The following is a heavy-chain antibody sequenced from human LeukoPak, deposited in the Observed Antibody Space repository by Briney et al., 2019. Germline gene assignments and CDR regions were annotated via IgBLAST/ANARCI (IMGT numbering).Heavy chain of an antibody. CDR3: AGYSGYDSDPGAFDI. D-gene: IGHD5-12*01. CDR1: GFTFDDYG. V-gene: IGHV3-20*04. CDR2: INWNGGST. J-gene: IGHJ3*02. Sequence: GGSLRLSCAASGFTFDDYGMSWVRQAPGKGLEWVSGINWNGGSTGYADSVKGRFTISRDNAKNSLYLQMNSLRDEDTALYYCAGYSGYDSDPGAFDIWGQGTMVTVSS.